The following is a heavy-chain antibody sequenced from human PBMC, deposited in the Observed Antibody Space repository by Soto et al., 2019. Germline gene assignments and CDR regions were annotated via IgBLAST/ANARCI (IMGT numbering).Heavy chain of an antibody. CDR2: IYYSGST. D-gene: IGHD1-1*01. J-gene: IGHJ3*02. CDR1: GGSISSYY. CDR3: ARNGPGTLGI. V-gene: IGHV4-59*01. Sequence: QVQLQESGPGLVKPSETLSLTCTVSGGSISSYYWSWIRQPPGKGLEWIGYIYYSGSTNYNPSLKSRVTISVDTSKNQFSLKLSSVTAADTAVYYCARNGPGTLGIWGQGTMVTVSS.